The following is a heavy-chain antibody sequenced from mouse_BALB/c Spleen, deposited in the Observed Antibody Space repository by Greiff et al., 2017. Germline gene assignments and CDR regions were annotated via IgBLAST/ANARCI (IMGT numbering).Heavy chain of an antibody. V-gene: IGHV5-17*02. CDR1: GFTFSSFG. J-gene: IGHJ3*01. CDR3: ARDYYDYDAWFAY. D-gene: IGHD2-4*01. Sequence: EVQVVESGGGLVQPGGSRKLSCAASGFTFSSFGMHWVRQAPEKGLEWVAYISSGSSTIYYADTVKGRFTISRDNPKNTLFLQMTSLRSEDTAMYYCARDYYDYDAWFAYWGQGTLVTVSA. CDR2: ISSGSSTI.